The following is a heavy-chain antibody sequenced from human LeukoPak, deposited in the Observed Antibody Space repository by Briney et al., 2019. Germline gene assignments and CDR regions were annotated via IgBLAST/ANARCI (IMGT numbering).Heavy chain of an antibody. CDR1: GFTFSSYA. CDR2: IRGRGGST. Sequence: QPGGSLRLSCAASGFTFSSYAMSWVRQAPGKGLEWVSAIRGRGGSTYYADSVKGRFTISRDNSKNTLYLQMNRLRAEDKAVYYCAKDGPGKQWLVLSLGAFDIWGQGTMVTVSS. J-gene: IGHJ3*02. V-gene: IGHV3-23*01. D-gene: IGHD6-19*01. CDR3: AKDGPGKQWLVLSLGAFDI.